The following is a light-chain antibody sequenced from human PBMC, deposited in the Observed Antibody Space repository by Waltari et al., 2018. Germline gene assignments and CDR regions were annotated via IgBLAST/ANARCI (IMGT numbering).Light chain of an antibody. CDR2: DAS. Sequence: EIVLTQSPATLSLSPGERATLSCRASQSVSSYLAWYQQKPGQAPRLLIYDASNRATGIPARFSGSGSGTDFTLTISSLGPEDFAVYYCQQRSNWPPAATFGPGTKVDIK. CDR1: QSVSSY. J-gene: IGKJ3*01. CDR3: QQRSNWPPAAT. V-gene: IGKV3-11*01.